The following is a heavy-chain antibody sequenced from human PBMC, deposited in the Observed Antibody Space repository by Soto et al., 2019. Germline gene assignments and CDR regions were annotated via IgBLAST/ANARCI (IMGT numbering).Heavy chain of an antibody. J-gene: IGHJ6*03. CDR2: IYYSGST. D-gene: IGHD3-10*01. CDR1: GGSISSYY. V-gene: IGHV4-59*01. Sequence: QVQLQESGPGLVKPSETLSLTCTVSGGSISSYYWSWIRQPPGKGLECIGYIYYSGSTNYNPSLKSRVTISLDTSKNHFSLKLSSVTPADTAVSYCARLGGYYYMDVWGKGTTVTVSS. CDR3: ARLGGYYYMDV.